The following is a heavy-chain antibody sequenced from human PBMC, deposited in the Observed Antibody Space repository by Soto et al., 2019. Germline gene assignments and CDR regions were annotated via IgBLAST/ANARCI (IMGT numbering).Heavy chain of an antibody. CDR3: ARHPRYYYDSSGSLAGWFDP. V-gene: IGHV5-51*01. J-gene: IGHJ5*02. Sequence: PXESLKISCKGSGYSVTSYWIGWVRQMPGKGLEWMGIIYPGDSDTRYSPSFQGQVTISADKSISTAYLQWSSLKASDTAMYYCARHPRYYYDSSGSLAGWFDPWGQGTLVTVSS. D-gene: IGHD3-22*01. CDR1: GYSVTSYW. CDR2: IYPGDSDT.